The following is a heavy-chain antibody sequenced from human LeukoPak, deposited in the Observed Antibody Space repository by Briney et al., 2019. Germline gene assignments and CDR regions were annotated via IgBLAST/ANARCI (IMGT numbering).Heavy chain of an antibody. J-gene: IGHJ4*02. V-gene: IGHV4-31*03. Sequence: PSETLSLTCTVSGGSISSGGYYWSWIRQHPGKGLEWIGCIYYSGSTYYNPSLKSRVTISVDTSKNQFSLKLSSVTAADTAVYSCARGGPPRYYYDSSGYYGFDYWGQGTLVTVSS. CDR3: ARGGPPRYYYDSSGYYGFDY. CDR1: GGSISSGGYY. CDR2: IYYSGST. D-gene: IGHD3-22*01.